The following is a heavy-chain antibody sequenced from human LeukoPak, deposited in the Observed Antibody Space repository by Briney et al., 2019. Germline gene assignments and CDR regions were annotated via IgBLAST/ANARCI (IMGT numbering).Heavy chain of an antibody. J-gene: IGHJ4*02. CDR1: GGSINGYY. CDR2: VYYSGST. D-gene: IGHD4-23*01. CDR3: ARHLHYGGKPFDY. Sequence: SETLSLTCTVSGGSINGYYWSWIRQPPGKGLEWIGYVYYSGSTDYNPSLRSRVTISVDTSKDQFSLKLSSVTAADTAVYYCARHLHYGGKPFDYWGQGALVTVSS. V-gene: IGHV4-59*08.